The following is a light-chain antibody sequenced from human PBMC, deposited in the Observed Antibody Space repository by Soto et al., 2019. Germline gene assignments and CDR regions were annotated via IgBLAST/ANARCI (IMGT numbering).Light chain of an antibody. CDR1: QSLLHSNGYNY. J-gene: IGKJ4*01. V-gene: IGKV2-28*01. CDR3: MQTLQTPLT. Sequence: DLVMTQSPLSLPVTPGEPASISCRSSQSLLHSNGYNYLHWYLQKPGQSPQLLIYLGSNRASGVPDRFSGSGSGTEFTLKISRVEAEDVGFYYCMQTLQTPLTFGGGTKVEIK. CDR2: LGS.